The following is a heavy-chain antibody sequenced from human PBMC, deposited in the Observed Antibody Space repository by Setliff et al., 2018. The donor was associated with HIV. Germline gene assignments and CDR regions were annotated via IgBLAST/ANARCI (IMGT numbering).Heavy chain of an antibody. CDR1: GYSFTDYY. CDR3: ARGMDYYDTSGYYQYYFDY. J-gene: IGHJ4*02. D-gene: IGHD3-22*01. CDR2: INPKSDST. Sequence: GASVQVSCKASGYSFTDYYIHWVRQAPGQGLEGMGWINPKSDSTNYAQKFQGWITMTRDTSISTAYMELSRLRSDDTAVYYCARGMDYYDTSGYYQYYFDYWGQGTLVTVSS. V-gene: IGHV1-2*04.